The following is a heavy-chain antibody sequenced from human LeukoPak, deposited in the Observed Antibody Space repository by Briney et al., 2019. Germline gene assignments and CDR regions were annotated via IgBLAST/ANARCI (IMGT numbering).Heavy chain of an antibody. CDR1: GYTLTELS. V-gene: IGHV1-24*01. CDR2: FDPEDGET. J-gene: IGHJ5*02. CDR3: ATGGAVAEDYWWFDP. D-gene: IGHD6-19*01. Sequence: ASVKASCKVSGYTLTELSMHWVRQAPGKGLEWMGGFDPEDGETIYAQKFQGRVTMTEDTSTDTAYMELSSLRSEDTAVYYCATGGAVAEDYWWFDPWGQGTLVTVSS.